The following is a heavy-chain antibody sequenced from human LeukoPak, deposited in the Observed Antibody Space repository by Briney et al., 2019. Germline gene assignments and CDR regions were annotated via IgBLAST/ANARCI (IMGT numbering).Heavy chain of an antibody. CDR2: ISAYNGNT. J-gene: IGHJ6*03. CDR3: ARFLYCSSISCYSQYSYYYMDV. V-gene: IGHV1-18*01. D-gene: IGHD2-2*01. Sequence: GASVKVSCKASGYTFTSYGISWVRQAPGQGLEWMGRISAYNGNTNYAQKLQGRVTMTTDTSTSTAYMELRSLRSDDTAVYYCARFLYCSSISCYSQYSYYYMDVWGKGTTVTVSS. CDR1: GYTFTSYG.